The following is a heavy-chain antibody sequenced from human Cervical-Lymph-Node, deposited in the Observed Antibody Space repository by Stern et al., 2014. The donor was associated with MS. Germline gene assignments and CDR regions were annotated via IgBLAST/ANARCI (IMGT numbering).Heavy chain of an antibody. CDR1: GYTFTSYE. CDR3: ARNIAAADY. J-gene: IGHJ4*02. D-gene: IGHD6-13*01. CDR2: ISPYNGDT. Sequence: DQLVESGGEVKKPGASVKVSCKASGYTFTSYEIHWVRQAPGQGLEWRGWISPYNGDTNYAQKCQDRVTMTKDTSTTTTYMELRSLTSDDTAVYYCARNIAAADYWGQGTLVIVSS. V-gene: IGHV1-18*01.